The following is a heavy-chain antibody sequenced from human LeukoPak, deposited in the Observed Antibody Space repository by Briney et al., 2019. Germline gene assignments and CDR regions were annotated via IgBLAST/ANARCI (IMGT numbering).Heavy chain of an antibody. V-gene: IGHV1-2*02. Sequence: GASVKVSCKASGYTFTGYYMHWVRQAPGQGLEWMGWINPNSGGTNYAQKFQGRVTMTRDTSISTAYMELSRLRSDDTAVYYCAIGALYWGYYFDYWGQGTLVTVSS. CDR1: GYTFTGYY. D-gene: IGHD2-8*02. CDR3: AIGALYWGYYFDY. CDR2: INPNSGGT. J-gene: IGHJ4*02.